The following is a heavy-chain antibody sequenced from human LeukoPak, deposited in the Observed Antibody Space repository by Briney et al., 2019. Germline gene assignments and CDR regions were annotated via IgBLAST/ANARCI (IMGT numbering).Heavy chain of an antibody. CDR2: ISSDGSNK. CDR3: GIPPWVAEPNY. J-gene: IGHJ4*02. CDR1: GFTFSRYA. V-gene: IGHV3-30-3*01. Sequence: GGSLRLSCAASGFTFSRYAMHWVRQAPGKGLEWVSLISSDGSNKYYADSVKGRFTISRDNSKYTLYLQMNSLRAEDTAVYYCGIPPWVAEPNYWGQGTLVTVSS. D-gene: IGHD6-19*01.